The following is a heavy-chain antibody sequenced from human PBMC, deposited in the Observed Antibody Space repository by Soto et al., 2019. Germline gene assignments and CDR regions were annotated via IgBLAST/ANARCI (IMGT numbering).Heavy chain of an antibody. D-gene: IGHD5-18*01. CDR2: IIPIFGTA. J-gene: IGHJ4*02. V-gene: IGHV1-69*13. Sequence: SVKVSCKASGGTFSSYAISWVRQAPGQGLEWMGGIIPIFGTANYAQKFQGRVTITADESKSTAYMELSSLRSEDTAVYYCARAPIQLWPDYYFDYWGQGTLVTVSS. CDR3: ARAPIQLWPDYYFDY. CDR1: GGTFSSYA.